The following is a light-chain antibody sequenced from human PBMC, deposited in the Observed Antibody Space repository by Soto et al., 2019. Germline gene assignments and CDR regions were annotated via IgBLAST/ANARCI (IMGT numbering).Light chain of an antibody. V-gene: IGKV3-20*01. J-gene: IGKJ2*01. CDR1: QSVSRSY. Sequence: EIVLTQSPGTVSLSPGERATLSCRASQSVSRSYLAWYQLKPGQAPRLLIYSASSRATGIPDRFSGSGSGTDFTLTISRLEPEDFAVYYCQQYGSSTYTFGQGTKLEIK. CDR2: SAS. CDR3: QQYGSSTYT.